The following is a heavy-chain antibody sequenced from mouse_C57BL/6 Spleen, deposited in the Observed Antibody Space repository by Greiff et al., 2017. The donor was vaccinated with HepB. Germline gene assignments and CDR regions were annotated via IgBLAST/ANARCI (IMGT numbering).Heavy chain of an antibody. Sequence: DVKLVESGGGLVKPGGSLKLSCAASGFTFSSYAMSWVRQTPEKRLEWVATISDGGSYTYYPDNVKGRFTISRDNAKNNLYLQMSHLKSEDTAMYYCARDGYGSSYGWFAYWGQGTLVTVSA. J-gene: IGHJ3*01. V-gene: IGHV5-4*01. CDR3: ARDGYGSSYGWFAY. D-gene: IGHD1-1*01. CDR2: ISDGGSYT. CDR1: GFTFSSYA.